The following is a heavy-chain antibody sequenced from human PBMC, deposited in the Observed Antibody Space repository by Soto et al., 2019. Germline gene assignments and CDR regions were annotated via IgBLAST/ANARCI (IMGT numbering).Heavy chain of an antibody. CDR2: IIPIFGTA. D-gene: IGHD2-15*01. V-gene: IGHV1-69*06. CDR1: GGTFSSYA. CDR3: ARDADIVVVVAATVNYYYGMDV. J-gene: IGHJ6*02. Sequence: GASVKVSCKASGGTFSSYAISWVRQAPGQGLEWMGGIIPIFGTANYAQKFQGRVTITADKSTSTAYMELSSLRSEDTAVYYCARDADIVVVVAATVNYYYGMDVWGQGTTVTVSS.